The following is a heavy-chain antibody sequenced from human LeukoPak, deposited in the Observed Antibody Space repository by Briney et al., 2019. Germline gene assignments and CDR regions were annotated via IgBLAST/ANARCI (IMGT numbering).Heavy chain of an antibody. Sequence: GGSLRLSCVASGFTFSTFSMNWVRQAPGKGLEWVSSTSSGGDSAYYADSVKGRFTISRDDAKDSLFLQMNSLRADDTAVYYCAREYGDYDSYYYGLDVWGQGTTVTVSS. J-gene: IGHJ6*02. V-gene: IGHV3-21*01. CDR1: GFTFSTFS. CDR3: AREYGDYDSYYYGLDV. D-gene: IGHD4-17*01. CDR2: TSSGGDSA.